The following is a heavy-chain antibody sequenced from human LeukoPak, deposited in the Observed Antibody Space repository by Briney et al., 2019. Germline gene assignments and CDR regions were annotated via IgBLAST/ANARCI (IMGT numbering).Heavy chain of an antibody. CDR2: IIPILGIA. CDR1: GYTFTCYY. D-gene: IGHD3-22*01. Sequence: SVKVSCKASGYTFTCYYMHWVRQAPGQGLEWMGRIIPILGIANYAQKFQGRVTITADKSTSTAYMELSSLRSEDTAVYYCARVLSDSSGYYLDYWGQGTLVTVSS. CDR3: ARVLSDSSGYYLDY. V-gene: IGHV1-69*04. J-gene: IGHJ4*02.